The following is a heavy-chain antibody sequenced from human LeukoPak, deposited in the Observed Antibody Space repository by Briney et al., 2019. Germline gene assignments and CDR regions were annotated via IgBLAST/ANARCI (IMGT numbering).Heavy chain of an antibody. CDR3: ARYEDSFYFHY. CDR1: GYNFTSSW. CDR2: IYPGDSDT. V-gene: IGHV5-51*01. D-gene: IGHD3-16*01. J-gene: IGHJ4*02. Sequence: GESLKISCKGSGYNFTSSWIGWVRQTPGKGLEWMGIIYPGDSDTRYSPSFQGQVTISADKSISTAYLQWSSLKASDTAMYYCARYEDSFYFHYWGQGTLVTVSS.